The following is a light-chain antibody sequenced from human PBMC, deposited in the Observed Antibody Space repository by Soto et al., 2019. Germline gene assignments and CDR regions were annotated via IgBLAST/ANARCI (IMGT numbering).Light chain of an antibody. J-gene: IGKJ5*01. CDR2: AAS. CDR3: QQSYSTPIS. V-gene: IGKV1-39*01. CDR1: HSISNY. Sequence: DIQLTQSPSSLSASVGDRVTISCRASHSISNYLNWYQYRPGKAPKLLIYAASSLQSGVPSRFSGSESGTDFTLIITSLQPEDSATYYCQQSYSTPISFGQGTRLEI.